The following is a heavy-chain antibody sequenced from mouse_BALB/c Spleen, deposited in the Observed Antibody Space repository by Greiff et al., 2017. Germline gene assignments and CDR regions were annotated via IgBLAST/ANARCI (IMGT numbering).Heavy chain of an antibody. Sequence: EVQRVESGAELVKPGASVKLSCTASGFNIKDTYMHWVKQRPEQGLEWIGRIDPANGNTKYDPKFQGKATITADTSSNTAYLQLSSLTSEDTAVYYCARYPYGYWGEGTTLTVSS. CDR3: ARYPYGY. CDR1: GFNIKDTY. D-gene: IGHD1-1*02. V-gene: IGHV14-3*02. J-gene: IGHJ2*01. CDR2: IDPANGNT.